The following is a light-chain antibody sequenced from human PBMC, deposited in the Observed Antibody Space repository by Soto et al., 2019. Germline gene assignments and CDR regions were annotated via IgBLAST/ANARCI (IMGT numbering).Light chain of an antibody. CDR2: DVT. CDR1: SSDVGGYSY. CDR3: HSYAGTYTYV. V-gene: IGLV2-11*01. Sequence: QSALTQPRSVSGSPGQSVTISCTGTSSDVGGYSYVSWYQQHPGKAPKLMIYDVTTRPSGVPDRFSGSKSGNTASLTISGLQAAYEADYYCHSYAGTYTYVFGTGTKLTVL. J-gene: IGLJ1*01.